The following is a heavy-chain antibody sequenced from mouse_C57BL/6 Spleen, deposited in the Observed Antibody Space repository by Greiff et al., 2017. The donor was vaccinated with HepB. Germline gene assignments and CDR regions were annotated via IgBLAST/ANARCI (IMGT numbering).Heavy chain of an antibody. D-gene: IGHD1-1*01. Sequence: VQLKESGPGLVKPSQSLSLTCSVTGYSITSGYYWNWIRQFPGNKLEWMGYISYDGSNNYNPSLKNRISITRDTSKNQFFLKLNSVTTEDTATYYCARARFTTVVATGYFDVWGTGTTVTVSS. CDR2: ISYDGSN. CDR3: ARARFTTVVATGYFDV. J-gene: IGHJ1*03. CDR1: GYSITSGYY. V-gene: IGHV3-6*01.